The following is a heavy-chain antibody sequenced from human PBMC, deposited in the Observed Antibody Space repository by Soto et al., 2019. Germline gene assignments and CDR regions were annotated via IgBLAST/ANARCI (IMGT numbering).Heavy chain of an antibody. CDR3: AKDNGDYVYYYYYGMDV. D-gene: IGHD4-17*01. Sequence: QVQLVESGGGVVQPGRSLRLSCAASGFTFSSYGMHWVRQAPGKGLEWVAVISYDGSNKYYADSVKGRFTISRDNSKNTLYLQMNSLRAEDTAVYYCAKDNGDYVYYYYYGMDVWGQGTTVTVSS. CDR1: GFTFSSYG. CDR2: ISYDGSNK. J-gene: IGHJ6*02. V-gene: IGHV3-30*18.